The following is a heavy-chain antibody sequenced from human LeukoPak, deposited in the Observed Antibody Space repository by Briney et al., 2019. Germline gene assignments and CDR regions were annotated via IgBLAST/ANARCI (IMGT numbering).Heavy chain of an antibody. D-gene: IGHD2-2*01. Sequence: ASVKVSCKASGYTFTSYDINWVRQATGQGLEWMGWMNRNSGNTGYAQKFQGRVTMTRNTSISTAYMELSSLRSEDTAVYYCARGLRSRYCSSTSCRYYYYYYYMDVWGKGTTVTVSS. V-gene: IGHV1-8*01. J-gene: IGHJ6*03. CDR2: MNRNSGNT. CDR3: ARGLRSRYCSSTSCRYYYYYYYMDV. CDR1: GYTFTSYD.